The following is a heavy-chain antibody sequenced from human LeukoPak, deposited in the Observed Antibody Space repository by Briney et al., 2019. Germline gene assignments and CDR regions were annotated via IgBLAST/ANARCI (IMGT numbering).Heavy chain of an antibody. D-gene: IGHD2-21*02. CDR1: GFTFSSYS. Sequence: GGSLRLSCAASGFTFSSYSMNWVRQAPGKGLEWVSSISSSSYIYYADSVKGRFTISRDNAKNSLYLQMNSLRAEDTAVYYCARGLTGVVVVTGYYYMDVWGKGTTVTVPS. CDR3: ARGLTGVVVVTGYYYMDV. V-gene: IGHV3-21*01. CDR2: ISSSSYI. J-gene: IGHJ6*03.